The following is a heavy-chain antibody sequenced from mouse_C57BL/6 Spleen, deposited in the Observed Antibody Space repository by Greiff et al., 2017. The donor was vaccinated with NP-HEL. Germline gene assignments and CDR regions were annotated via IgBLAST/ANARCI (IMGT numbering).Heavy chain of an antibody. CDR3: ARDERGYDAGAGFAY. CDR2: IYPRSGNT. V-gene: IGHV1-81*01. CDR1: GYTFTSYG. J-gene: IGHJ3*01. Sequence: QVQLQQSGAELARPGASVKLSCKASGYTFTSYGISWVKQRTGQGLEWIGEIYPRSGNTYYNEKFKGKATLTADKSSSTAYMELRSLTSEDSAVYFCARDERGYDAGAGFAYWGQGTLVTVSA. D-gene: IGHD2-2*01.